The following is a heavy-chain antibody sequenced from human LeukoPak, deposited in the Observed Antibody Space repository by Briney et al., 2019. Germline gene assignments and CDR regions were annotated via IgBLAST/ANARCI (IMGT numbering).Heavy chain of an antibody. D-gene: IGHD2-21*02. Sequence: GGSLRLSCTASGFTFSNYGFIWVRQAPGKGLEWVSSMTTIDPRIYYADSVRGRFTISRDPAENSLILQMNSLTAEDTAVYYCARDPSRDRFQYCDFWGQGALVTVSS. V-gene: IGHV3-21*01. CDR1: GFTFSNYG. CDR2: MTTIDPRI. CDR3: ARDPSRDRFQYCDF. J-gene: IGHJ4*02.